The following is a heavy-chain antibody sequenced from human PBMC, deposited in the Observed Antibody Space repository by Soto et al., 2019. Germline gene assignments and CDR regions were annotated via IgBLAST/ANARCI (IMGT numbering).Heavy chain of an antibody. J-gene: IGHJ4*02. CDR3: ARQGYCSSTSCYASPSFDY. D-gene: IGHD2-2*01. CDR2: IYYSGNT. CDR1: GGSISTRSSY. Sequence: SETLSLTCTVSGGSISTRSSYWGWIRQPPGKGLEWIGYIYYSGNTNYNPSLKSRVTISVDTSKNQFSLKLSSVTAADTAVYYCARQGYCSSTSCYASPSFDYWGQGTLVTVSS. V-gene: IGHV4-61*05.